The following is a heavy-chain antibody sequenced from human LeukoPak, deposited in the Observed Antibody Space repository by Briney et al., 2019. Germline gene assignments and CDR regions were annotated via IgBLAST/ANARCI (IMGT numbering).Heavy chain of an antibody. CDR2: ISSNGGST. V-gene: IGHV3-64*01. J-gene: IGHJ4*02. CDR3: AKDADPAFTYYYDSSGYYIDY. CDR1: GFTFSSYA. D-gene: IGHD3-22*01. Sequence: PGGSLRLSCAASGFTFSSYAMHWVRQAPGKGLEYVSAISSNGGSTYYANSVKGRFTISRDNSKNTLYLQMNSLRAEDTAVYYCAKDADPAFTYYYDSSGYYIDYWGQGTLVTVSS.